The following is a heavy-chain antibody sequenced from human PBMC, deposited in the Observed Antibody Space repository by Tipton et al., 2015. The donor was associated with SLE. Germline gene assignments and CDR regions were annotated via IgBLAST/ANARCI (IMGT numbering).Heavy chain of an antibody. J-gene: IGHJ4*02. D-gene: IGHD2/OR15-2a*01. CDR3: ARDSTRWSF. Sequence: TLSLTCTVSGGSISSEYWSWLRQPAGKGLEWIGRLNPSGGTDYNPSLKSRVTLSVDTSKNQFSLQLTSVTAADTAVYYCARDSTRWSFWGQGTLVTVSS. CDR1: GGSISSEY. V-gene: IGHV4-4*07. CDR2: LNPSGGT.